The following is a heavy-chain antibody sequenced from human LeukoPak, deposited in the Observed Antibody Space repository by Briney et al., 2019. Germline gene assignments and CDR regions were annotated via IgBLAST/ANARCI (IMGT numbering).Heavy chain of an antibody. J-gene: IGHJ6*02. V-gene: IGHV3-23*01. Sequence: RGSLRLSCAASGFTFSSYAMSWVRQAPGKGLEWVSAISGSGGSTYYADSVKGRFTISRDNSKNTLYLQMNSLRAEDTAVYYCAKALLERRGDYYYGMDVWGQGTTVTVSS. CDR2: ISGSGGST. CDR3: AKALLERRGDYYYGMDV. D-gene: IGHD1-1*01. CDR1: GFTFSSYA.